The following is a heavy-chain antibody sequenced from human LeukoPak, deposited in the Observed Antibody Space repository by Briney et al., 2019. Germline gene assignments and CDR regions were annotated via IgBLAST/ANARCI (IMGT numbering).Heavy chain of an antibody. CDR2: IKQDGSEK. D-gene: IGHD6-13*01. CDR1: GFTFSSYW. V-gene: IGHV3-7*04. Sequence: GGSLRLSCAASGFTFSSYWMTWVRQAPGKGLEWVANIKQDGSEKYYVGSVKGRFTISRDNAKNSVYLQMNSLRAEDTAVYYRARKGYTGGHFDYWGQGSLVTVSS. CDR3: ARKGYTGGHFDY. J-gene: IGHJ4*02.